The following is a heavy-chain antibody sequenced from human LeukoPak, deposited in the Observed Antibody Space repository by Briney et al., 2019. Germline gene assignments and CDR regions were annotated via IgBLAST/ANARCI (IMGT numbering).Heavy chain of an antibody. D-gene: IGHD5-18*01. CDR3: ARGSSYSYGYVYYYYYYMDV. V-gene: IGHV1-2*02. CDR1: GYTFTGYY. Sequence: ASVKVSCKASGYTFTGYYIHWVRQAPGQGLECMGWINPNSGGTNYAQKFQGRVTMTRDTSISTAYMELSRLRSDDTAVYYCARGSSYSYGYVYYYYYYMDVWGKGTTVTVSS. CDR2: INPNSGGT. J-gene: IGHJ6*03.